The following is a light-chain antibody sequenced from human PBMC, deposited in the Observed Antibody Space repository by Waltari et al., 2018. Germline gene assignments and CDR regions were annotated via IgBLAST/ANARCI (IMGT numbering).Light chain of an antibody. Sequence: EIVLTQSPGTLSLSPGERATLSCRASQSVSKYLAWYQQRPGQAPRLLFYDASIRATGIPDRFSGSGSGTDFSLTISRLEPEDFAVYYCQKYVNLPATFGQGTKVEIK. J-gene: IGKJ1*01. V-gene: IGKV3-20*01. CDR3: QKYVNLPAT. CDR1: QSVSKY. CDR2: DAS.